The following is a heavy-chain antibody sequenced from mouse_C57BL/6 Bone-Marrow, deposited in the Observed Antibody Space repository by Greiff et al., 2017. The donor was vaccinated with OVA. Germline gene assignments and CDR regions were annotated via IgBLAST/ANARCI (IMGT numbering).Heavy chain of an antibody. V-gene: IGHV1-72*01. CDR3: ARSRGSYVKYFDY. Sequence: VQLQQSGAELVKPGASVKLSCKASGYTFTSYWMHWVKQTPGRGLEWIGRIDPNSGGTTYNEKFKSKATLTVDKPSSTAYMKLRSLTSEDSAVYYCARSRGSYVKYFDYWGQGTTLTVSS. CDR2: IDPNSGGT. D-gene: IGHD1-1*02. J-gene: IGHJ2*01. CDR1: GYTFTSYW.